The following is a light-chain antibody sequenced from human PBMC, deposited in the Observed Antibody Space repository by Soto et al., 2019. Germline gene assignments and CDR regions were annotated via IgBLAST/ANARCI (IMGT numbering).Light chain of an antibody. CDR3: QQYNSYSLLT. Sequence: DIQMTQSPSTLSASVGERVTITGRASQSIIRWLAWYQQKQGKAPKVLIYKTSSLKSGVPSRFSGSGSGTEFTLTISSLQPDDFATYYCQQYNSYSLLTFGGGTKVEIK. J-gene: IGKJ4*01. V-gene: IGKV1-5*03. CDR2: KTS. CDR1: QSIIRW.